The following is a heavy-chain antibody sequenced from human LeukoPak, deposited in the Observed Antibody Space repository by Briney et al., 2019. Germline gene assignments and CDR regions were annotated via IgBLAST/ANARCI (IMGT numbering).Heavy chain of an antibody. CDR2: ISDSGGT. CDR1: GGSFSSGGYS. V-gene: IGHV4-30-2*01. J-gene: IGHJ5*02. D-gene: IGHD3-3*01. Sequence: SLSLSLSCSGTGGSFSSGGYSWSWIRQPPGKGPEWIGYISDSGGTYYNPSLTSRLTISIDRSKKQFSLKLSSVPAADTAVYYCARVDGGDFWSGPNWFDPWGQGTLVTVSS. CDR3: ARVDGGDFWSGPNWFDP.